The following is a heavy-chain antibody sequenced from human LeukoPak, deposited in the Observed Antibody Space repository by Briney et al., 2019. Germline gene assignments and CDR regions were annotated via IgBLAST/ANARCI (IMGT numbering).Heavy chain of an antibody. CDR2: IYHSGST. D-gene: IGHD3-9*01. Sequence: SETLSLXCAVSGYSNSSGYYWGWIRQPPGKGLEWIGSIYHSGSTYYNPSLKSRVTISVDTSKNQFSLKLSSVTAADTAVYYCARGRAYYDILTGYYMHDAFDIWGQGTMVTVSS. V-gene: IGHV4-38-2*01. J-gene: IGHJ3*02. CDR1: GYSNSSGYY. CDR3: ARGRAYYDILTGYYMHDAFDI.